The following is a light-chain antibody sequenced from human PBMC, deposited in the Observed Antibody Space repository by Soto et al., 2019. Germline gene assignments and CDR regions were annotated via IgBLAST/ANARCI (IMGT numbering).Light chain of an antibody. CDR1: QSVSSY. J-gene: IGKJ2*01. Sequence: EIVLTQSPATLSLSPGERATLSCRASQSVSSYLAWYQQKPGQAPRLLIYDASNSVTGIPARFSGSGSGTDFTLTIRSLDPEDFAVYYCQQRSNWYTFGQGTKLEIK. CDR2: DAS. V-gene: IGKV3-11*01. CDR3: QQRSNWYT.